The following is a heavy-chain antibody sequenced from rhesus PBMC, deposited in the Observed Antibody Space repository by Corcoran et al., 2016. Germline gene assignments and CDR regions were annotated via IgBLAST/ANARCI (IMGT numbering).Heavy chain of an antibody. CDR1: GFTFDDYA. J-gene: IGHJ4*01. Sequence: EVQLVESGGALAQPGGSLRLSCAASGFTFDDYAMSWVCQAPGKGLEWVARISWNSGTIYYADSGKGRFTISRDNAKNSLFLQMDRLRAEDTAVYYCTRAYGSHGIDYWGQGVLVTGSS. D-gene: IGHD4-4*01. V-gene: IGHV3-134*01. CDR2: ISWNSGTI. CDR3: TRAYGSHGIDY.